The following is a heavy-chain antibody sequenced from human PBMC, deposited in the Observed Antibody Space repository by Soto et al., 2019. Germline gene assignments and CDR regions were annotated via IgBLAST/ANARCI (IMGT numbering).Heavy chain of an antibody. J-gene: IGHJ6*02. CDR2: IYYSGST. Sequence: QVQLQESGPGLVKPSQTLSLTCTVSGGSISSGGYYWSWIRQHPGKGLEWIGYIYYSGSTYYNPSLKSRVTISVDTSKTQSSLKLSSVTAADTAVYYCARGYGDDLYYYYGMDVWGQGTTVTVSS. V-gene: IGHV4-31*03. CDR3: ARGYGDDLYYYYGMDV. D-gene: IGHD4-17*01. CDR1: GGSISSGGYY.